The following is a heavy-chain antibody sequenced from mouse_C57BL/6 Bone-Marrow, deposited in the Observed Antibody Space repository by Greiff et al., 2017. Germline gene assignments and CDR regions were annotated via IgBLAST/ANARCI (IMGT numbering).Heavy chain of an antibody. Sequence: QVQLQQPGAELVKPGASVKMSCKASGYTFTSYWITWVKQRPGQGLEWIGDIYPDNGSTNYNEKFKSKATLTVDTSSSPAYMPLSSLTSEDAAVYYCAIDSSGFPGLAYWGQGTLVTVSA. D-gene: IGHD3-2*02. CDR1: GYTFTSYW. V-gene: IGHV1-55*01. CDR2: IYPDNGST. J-gene: IGHJ3*01. CDR3: AIDSSGFPGLAY.